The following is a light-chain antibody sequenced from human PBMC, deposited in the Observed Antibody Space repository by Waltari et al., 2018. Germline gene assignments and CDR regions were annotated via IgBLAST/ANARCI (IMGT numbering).Light chain of an antibody. Sequence: QLVLTQSPSASASLGASVKLTCPLSSGHSSNTVAWLQQHPEKGPRYVMKVNSDGSHTKGDEIPDRFSGSSSGAERYLTISSLQSEDEADYYCQTGGHGTWVFGGGTKLTVL. V-gene: IGLV4-69*01. CDR2: VNSDGSH. CDR3: QTGGHGTWV. J-gene: IGLJ3*02. CDR1: SGHSSNT.